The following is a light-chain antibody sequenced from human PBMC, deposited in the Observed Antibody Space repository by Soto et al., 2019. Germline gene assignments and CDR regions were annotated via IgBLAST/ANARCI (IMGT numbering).Light chain of an antibody. CDR1: QSVSSY. CDR3: QDYGSSEWT. J-gene: IGKJ1*01. CDR2: DAS. Sequence: EIMLTQSPATLSLSPGERDTLSCRASQSVSSYLAWYQQKPGQAPRLLIYDASNRATGIPARFSGSGSGTDFTLTISRLEPEDFAVYYCQDYGSSEWTFGQGTKVDI. V-gene: IGKV3-11*01.